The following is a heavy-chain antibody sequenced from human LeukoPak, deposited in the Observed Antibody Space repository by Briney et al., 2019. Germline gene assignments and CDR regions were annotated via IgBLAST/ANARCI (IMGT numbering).Heavy chain of an antibody. J-gene: IGHJ6*03. D-gene: IGHD4-23*01. CDR3: ATSPPGGATVVTPAYYYYYMDV. Sequence: SVKVSCKASGGTFSSYAISWVRQAPGQGLEWMGGIIPIFGTANYAQKFQGRVTITADKSTSTAYMELSSLRSEDTAVYYCATSPPGGATVVTPAYYYYYMDVWGKGTTVTVSS. CDR1: GGTFSSYA. V-gene: IGHV1-69*06. CDR2: IIPIFGTA.